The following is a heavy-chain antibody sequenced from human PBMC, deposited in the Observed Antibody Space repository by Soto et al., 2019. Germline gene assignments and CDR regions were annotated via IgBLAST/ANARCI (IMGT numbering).Heavy chain of an antibody. CDR1: GFTFSSYA. V-gene: IGHV3-23*01. CDR2: ISGSGGST. J-gene: IGHJ6*02. D-gene: IGHD1-26*01. Sequence: EVQLLESGGGLVQPGGSLRLSCAASGFTFSSYAMSWVRQAPGKGLEWVSAISGSGGSTYYADSVKGRFTISRDNSQDTLYLQMNSLRAEDTAVYYGARGVVGATVMYGLDVWGQGTTVTVSS. CDR3: ARGVVGATVMYGLDV.